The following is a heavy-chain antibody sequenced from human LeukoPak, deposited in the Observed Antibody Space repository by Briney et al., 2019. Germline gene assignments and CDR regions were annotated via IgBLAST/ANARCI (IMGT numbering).Heavy chain of an antibody. CDR3: ARVWRSGFGELFYYFDY. Sequence: SETLSLTCTVSGGSISSYYWSWIRQPPGKGLEWIGYIYYSGSTNYNPSLKSRVTISVDTSKNQFSLKLSSVTAADTAVYYCARVWRSGFGELFYYFDYWGQGTLVTVSS. J-gene: IGHJ4*02. V-gene: IGHV4-59*01. D-gene: IGHD3-10*01. CDR1: GGSISSYY. CDR2: IYYSGST.